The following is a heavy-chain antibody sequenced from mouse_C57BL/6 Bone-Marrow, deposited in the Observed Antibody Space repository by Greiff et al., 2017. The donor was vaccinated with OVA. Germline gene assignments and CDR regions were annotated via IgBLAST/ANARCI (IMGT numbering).Heavy chain of an antibody. CDR2: IDPSDSYT. J-gene: IGHJ1*03. CDR1: GYTFTSYW. V-gene: IGHV1-69*01. Sequence: QVQLQQPGAELVMPGASVKLSCKASGYTFTSYWMHWVKQRPGQGLEWIGEIDPSDSYTNYNQKFTGKSTLTVDKSSSTAYMQLSSLTSEDSAVYYCARRDYYGSSPWYFDVWGTGTTVTVSS. D-gene: IGHD1-1*01. CDR3: ARRDYYGSSPWYFDV.